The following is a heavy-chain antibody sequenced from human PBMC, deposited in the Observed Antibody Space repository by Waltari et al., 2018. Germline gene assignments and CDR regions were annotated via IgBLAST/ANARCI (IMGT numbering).Heavy chain of an antibody. Sequence: QVQLVQSGAEVKKPGASVKVSCKASGYTFTGYYMHWVRQAPGQGLEWMGRINPNSGGTNYAQKYQGGVTRTRDTAIITGYRWRGRLRSDDTAVYYCAREGIRFWEWLYYYYGMDVWGQGTTVTVSS. CDR3: AREGIRFWEWLYYYYGMDV. CDR1: GYTFTGYY. D-gene: IGHD3-3*01. J-gene: IGHJ6*02. CDR2: INPNSGGT. V-gene: IGHV1-2*06.